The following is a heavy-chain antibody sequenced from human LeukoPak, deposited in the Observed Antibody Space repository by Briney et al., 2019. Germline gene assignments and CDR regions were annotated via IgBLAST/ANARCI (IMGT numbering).Heavy chain of an antibody. CDR2: IKQDGSEK. J-gene: IGHJ6*02. Sequence: GGSLRLSCAASGFTFSSYWMSWVRQAPGKGLEWVANIKQDGSEKYYADSVKGRFTISRDNAKNSLYLQMNSLRAEDSAVYYCARDDCSTPTCFPYYYYGMDVWGQGTTVTVSS. D-gene: IGHD2-2*01. CDR1: GFTFSSYW. V-gene: IGHV3-7*01. CDR3: ARDDCSTPTCFPYYYYGMDV.